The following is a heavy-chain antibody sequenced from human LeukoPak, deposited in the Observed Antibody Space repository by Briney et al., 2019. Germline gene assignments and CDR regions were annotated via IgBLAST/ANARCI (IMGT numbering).Heavy chain of an antibody. J-gene: IGHJ4*02. Sequence: GGSLRLSCAASGFTFSSYSMNWVRQAPGKGLEWVSSISSSSSYIYYADSVKGRFTISRDNAKNSLCLQMNSLRAEDTAVYYCARAVYCSSTSCYRGYFDYWGQGTLVTVSS. D-gene: IGHD2-2*01. CDR1: GFTFSSYS. CDR2: ISSSSSYI. CDR3: ARAVYCSSTSCYRGYFDY. V-gene: IGHV3-21*01.